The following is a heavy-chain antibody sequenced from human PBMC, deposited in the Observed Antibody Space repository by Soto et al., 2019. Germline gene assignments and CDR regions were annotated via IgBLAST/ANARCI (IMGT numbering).Heavy chain of an antibody. V-gene: IGHV4-59*01. Sequence: QVQLQESGPGLVKPSETLSLTCTVSGGSISSYYWSWIRQPPGKGLEWIGYIYYSGSTNYNPSLKSRVNRSVDTSKNQFSLKLSSVTAADTAVYYCARLLTQGYCSGGSCHNWFDPWGQGTLVTVSS. D-gene: IGHD2-15*01. CDR2: IYYSGST. CDR1: GGSISSYY. J-gene: IGHJ5*02. CDR3: ARLLTQGYCSGGSCHNWFDP.